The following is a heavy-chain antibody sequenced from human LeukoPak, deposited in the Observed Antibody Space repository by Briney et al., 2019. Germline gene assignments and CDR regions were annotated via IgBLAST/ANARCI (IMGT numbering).Heavy chain of an antibody. CDR1: GGSISSYY. CDR3: ARLRDYGDSRYYFDY. D-gene: IGHD4-17*01. CDR2: IYYSGST. Sequence: SETLSLTCTVSGGSISSYYWSWIRQPPGKGLEWIGYIYYSGSTNYNPSLKSRVTISVDTSKNQFSLKLSSVTAADTAVYYCARLRDYGDSRYYFDYWGQGTLVTVSS. V-gene: IGHV4-59*08. J-gene: IGHJ4*02.